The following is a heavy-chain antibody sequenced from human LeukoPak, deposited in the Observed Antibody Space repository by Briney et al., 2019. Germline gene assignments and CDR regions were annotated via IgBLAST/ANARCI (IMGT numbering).Heavy chain of an antibody. CDR2: IYYSGST. V-gene: IGHV4-59*08. CDR3: ARHGNIVVEPTASKAFDI. D-gene: IGHD2-2*01. Sequence: VSGGSISSXXXXXVRQXPGKXXXXXGXIYYSGSTNYNPSLKSRVTISVDTSKSQFSLRLSSVTAADTAVYYCARHGNIVVEPTASKAFDIWGQGTMVTVSS. J-gene: IGHJ3*02. CDR1: GGSISSXX.